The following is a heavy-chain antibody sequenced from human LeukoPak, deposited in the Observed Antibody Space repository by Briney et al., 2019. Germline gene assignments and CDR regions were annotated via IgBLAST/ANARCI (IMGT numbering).Heavy chain of an antibody. Sequence: PGGSLRLSCATSGFTFSSHALSWVRQTPGKELEWVSSISVSGSTTYYADSVNGRFTISRDNSRNMLNLQMDSLRAEDTAVYYCTIDLPHKVWFDQWGQGTLVTVSS. CDR3: TIDLPHKVWFDQ. CDR2: ISVSGSTT. CDR1: GFTFSSHA. J-gene: IGHJ5*02. V-gene: IGHV3-23*01.